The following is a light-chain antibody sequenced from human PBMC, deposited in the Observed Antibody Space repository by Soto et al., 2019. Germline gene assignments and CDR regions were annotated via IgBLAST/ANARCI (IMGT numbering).Light chain of an antibody. J-gene: IGKJ5*01. Sequence: IQMTQSPSSLSASVGDRVTITCRASQDIAIYLAWYQQKPGEAPKLLIYAASTLYGGVPSRFSGSGSGTDFTLTISNLQPEDFATYYCQQAYSFPITFGQGTRLEIK. V-gene: IGKV1-12*01. CDR3: QQAYSFPIT. CDR1: QDIAIY. CDR2: AAS.